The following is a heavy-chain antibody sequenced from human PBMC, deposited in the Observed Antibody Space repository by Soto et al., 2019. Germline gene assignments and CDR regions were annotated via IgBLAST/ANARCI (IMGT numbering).Heavy chain of an antibody. CDR1: GGSISSGGYY. CDR3: ARDQAAGEGSGYYYARIFDY. Sequence: SETLSLTCTVSGGSISSGGYYWSWIRQHPGKGLEWIGYIYYSGSTYYNPSLKSRVTISVDTSKNQFSLKLSSVTAADTAVYYCARDQAAGEGSGYYYARIFDYWGQGTLVTVSS. V-gene: IGHV4-31*02. J-gene: IGHJ4*02. D-gene: IGHD3-22*01. CDR2: IYYSGST.